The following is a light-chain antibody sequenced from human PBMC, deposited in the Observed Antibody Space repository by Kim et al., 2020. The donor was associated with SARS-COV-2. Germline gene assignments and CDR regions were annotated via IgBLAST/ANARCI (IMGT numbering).Light chain of an antibody. Sequence: STGERATLSCRASQSVGSTLSWYQQKPGQAPRLLIYGASYRATGVPARFSGSGSGTEFTLTISSLQSEDSAVYYCQQYNNWPPLTFGGGTKVDIK. J-gene: IGKJ4*01. CDR1: QSVGST. CDR3: QQYNNWPPLT. V-gene: IGKV3-15*01. CDR2: GAS.